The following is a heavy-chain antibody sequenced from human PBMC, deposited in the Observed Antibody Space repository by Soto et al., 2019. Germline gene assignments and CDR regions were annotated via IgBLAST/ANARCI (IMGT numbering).Heavy chain of an antibody. V-gene: IGHV1-46*01. J-gene: IGHJ6*02. CDR3: ARDLTGATVTSYGMDV. CDR1: GYTFTSYY. Sequence: ASVKVCCKASGYTFTSYYMHWVRQAPGQGLEWMGIINPSGGSTSYAQKFQGRVTMTRDTSTSTVYMELSSLRSEDTAVYYCARDLTGATVTSYGMDVWGQGTTVTVSS. D-gene: IGHD4-4*01. CDR2: INPSGGST.